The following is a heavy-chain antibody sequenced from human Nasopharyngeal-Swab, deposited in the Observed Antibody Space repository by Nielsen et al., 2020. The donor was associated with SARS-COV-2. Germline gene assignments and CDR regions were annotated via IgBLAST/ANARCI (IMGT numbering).Heavy chain of an antibody. CDR2: IWFDGSNK. D-gene: IGHD5-12*01. CDR3: ARESSGYDYIAPPYFDY. CDR1: GFTFNSYG. J-gene: IGHJ4*02. V-gene: IGHV3-33*01. Sequence: GESLKISCAASGFTFNSYGMHWVRQAPGKGLEWVAVIWFDGSNKYYADSVKGRFTISRDNSKNTLYLQMNSLRAEDTAVYYCARESSGYDYIAPPYFDYWGQGTLVTVSS.